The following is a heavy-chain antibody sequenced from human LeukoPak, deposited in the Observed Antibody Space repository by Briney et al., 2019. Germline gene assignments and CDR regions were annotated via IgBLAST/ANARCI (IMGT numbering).Heavy chain of an antibody. CDR2: ISGSGGST. D-gene: IGHD2-2*01. CDR3: AKVGYCSSTSCHPSRAYGALDI. V-gene: IGHV3-23*01. Sequence: GGSLRLSCAASGFTFSSYAMHWVRQAPGKGLEWVSAISGSGGSTYYADSVKGRFTISRDNSKNTLYLQMNSLRAEDTAVYYCAKVGYCSSTSCHPSRAYGALDIWGQGTMVTVSS. CDR1: GFTFSSYA. J-gene: IGHJ3*02.